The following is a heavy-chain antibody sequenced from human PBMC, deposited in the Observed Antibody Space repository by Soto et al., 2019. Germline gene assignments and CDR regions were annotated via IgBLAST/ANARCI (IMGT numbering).Heavy chain of an antibody. D-gene: IGHD6-13*01. CDR1: GYTFTSYY. CDR2: INPSGGST. V-gene: IGHV1-46*01. J-gene: IGHJ4*02. Sequence: QVQLVQSGAEVKKPGASVKVSCKASGYTFTSYYMHWVRQAPGQGLEWMGIINPSGGSTSYAQKFQGRVTMTRDTSTSTVYMELSSLRSEDTAVYYCARDNWQQQLVTTYYFDYWGQGTLVTVSS. CDR3: ARDNWQQQLVTTYYFDY.